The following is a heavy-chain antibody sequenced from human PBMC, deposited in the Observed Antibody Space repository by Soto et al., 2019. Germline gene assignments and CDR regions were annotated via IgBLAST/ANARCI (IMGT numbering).Heavy chain of an antibody. CDR3: ARDPPATRHGMDV. CDR2: IYGSGRGI. CDR1: GLPHSSFA. J-gene: IGHJ6*02. Sequence: PGGSLRLSCSASGLPHSSFAMMWVRQAPGKGLQCVAGIYGSGRGIEYADSVKGRFTISRDNSKNTLYLQMKSLRAEDTAVYYCARDPPATRHGMDVWGQGTTVTVSS. V-gene: IGHV3-23*01.